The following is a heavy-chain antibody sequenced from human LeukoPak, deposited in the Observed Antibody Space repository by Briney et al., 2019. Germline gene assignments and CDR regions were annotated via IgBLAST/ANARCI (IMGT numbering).Heavy chain of an antibody. CDR3: ARGEHVRRGVIISPPDY. CDR1: GFTFSSYA. D-gene: IGHD3-10*01. Sequence: PGGSLRLSCAASGFTFSSYAMSWVRQAPGKGLEWVSAISGSGGSTYYADSVKGRFTISRDNSKNTLYLQMNSLRAEDTAVYYCARGEHVRRGVIISPPDYWGQGTLVTVSS. CDR2: ISGSGGST. J-gene: IGHJ4*02. V-gene: IGHV3-23*01.